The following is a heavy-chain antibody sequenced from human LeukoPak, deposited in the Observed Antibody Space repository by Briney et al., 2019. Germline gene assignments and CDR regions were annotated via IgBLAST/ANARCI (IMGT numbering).Heavy chain of an antibody. D-gene: IGHD2-2*01. CDR1: GGSISSYY. CDR2: IYHSGST. V-gene: IGHV4-59*12. J-gene: IGHJ4*02. CDR3: ARCNIVVVPAAIPFDY. Sequence: TSETLSLTCTVSGGSISSYYWSWIRQPPGKGLEWIGYIYHSGSTYYNPSLKSRVTISVDRSKNQFSLKLSSVTAADTAVYYCARCNIVVVPAAIPFDYWGQGTLVTVSS.